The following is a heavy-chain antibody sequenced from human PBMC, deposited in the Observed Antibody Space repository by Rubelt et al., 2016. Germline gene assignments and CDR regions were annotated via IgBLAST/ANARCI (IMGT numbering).Heavy chain of an antibody. D-gene: IGHD2/OR15-2a*01. Sequence: QVQLQESGPGLVKPSETLSLTCTVSGYSISSGYYWGWIRQPPGKGLEWIGSIYHSGSTYYNPSLKRRVTISVDTSKNQFSLKLSSVAAADTAVYYCARGEIDGDYFDYWGQGTLVTVSS. CDR2: IYHSGST. V-gene: IGHV4-38-2*02. J-gene: IGHJ4*02. CDR3: ARGEIDGDYFDY. CDR1: GYSISSGYY.